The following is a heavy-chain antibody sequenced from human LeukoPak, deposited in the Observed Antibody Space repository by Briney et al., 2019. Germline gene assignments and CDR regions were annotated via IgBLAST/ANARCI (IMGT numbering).Heavy chain of an antibody. J-gene: IGHJ5*02. CDR2: INPNSGGT. D-gene: IGHD3-3*01. CDR3: ARGNYDFWSGYYDWFDP. V-gene: IGHV1-2*02. Sequence: ASVKVSCKAFGYTFTGYWMHWVRQAPGQGLEWMGWINPNSGGTNYAQKFQGRVTMTRDTSISTAYMELSRLRSDDTAVYYCARGNYDFWSGYYDWFDPWGQGTLVTVSS. CDR1: GYTFTGYW.